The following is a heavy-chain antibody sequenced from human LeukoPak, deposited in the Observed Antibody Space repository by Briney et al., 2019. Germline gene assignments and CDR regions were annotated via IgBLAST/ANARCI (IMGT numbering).Heavy chain of an antibody. J-gene: IGHJ3*02. D-gene: IGHD2-15*01. CDR3: AKSYCSGGSCYSVHDAFDI. Sequence: GRSLRLSCAASGFTFDDYAMHWVRQAPGKGLEWVSGISWNSGSIGYADSVKGRFTISGDNAKNSLYLQMNSLRAEDTALYYCAKSYCSGGSCYSVHDAFDIWGQGTMVTVSS. CDR1: GFTFDDYA. V-gene: IGHV3-9*01. CDR2: ISWNSGSI.